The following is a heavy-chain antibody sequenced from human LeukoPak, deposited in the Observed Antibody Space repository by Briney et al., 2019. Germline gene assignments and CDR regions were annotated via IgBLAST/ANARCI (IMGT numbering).Heavy chain of an antibody. V-gene: IGHV1-2*02. CDR2: INPNSGGT. CDR3: ARVRAAGQYYYYYYYMDV. CDR1: GYTFTGYY. Sequence: ASVKVSCKASGYTFTGYYMHWVRQAPGQGLEWMGWINPNSGGTNYAQKFQGRVTMTRDTSISTAYMELSRLRSDDTAVYYCARVRAAGQYYYYYYYMDVWGKGTTVTVSS. J-gene: IGHJ6*03. D-gene: IGHD6-13*01.